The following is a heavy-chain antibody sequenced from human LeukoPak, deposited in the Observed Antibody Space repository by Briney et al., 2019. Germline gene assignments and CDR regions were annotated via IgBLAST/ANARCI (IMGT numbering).Heavy chain of an antibody. CDR2: ISSSGHTI. CDR1: GFTFSSYE. J-gene: IGHJ3*02. V-gene: IGHV3-48*03. CDR3: AREGYGSHALDI. D-gene: IGHD3-10*01. Sequence: PGGSPRLSCAASGFTFSSYEMNWVRQAPGQGLEWVSYISSSGHTIYYADSVKGRFTISRDNAKNSLYLQMNSLRDEDTAVYYCAREGYGSHALDIWGQGTMVTVSS.